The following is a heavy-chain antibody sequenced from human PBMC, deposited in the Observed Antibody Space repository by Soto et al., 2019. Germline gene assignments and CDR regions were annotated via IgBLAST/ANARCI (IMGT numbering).Heavy chain of an antibody. CDR1: GFTFSNYA. CDR3: AKDQGSSWYEIDY. V-gene: IGHV3-23*01. Sequence: EVQLLESGGGLAQPGGSLRLSCAASGFTFSNYAGTWVPQAPGKGLEWVLTISGSGGSTYYAGYVKGRFTSSRDNSKNTLYLQMNSLRAEDTAVYYCAKDQGSSWYEIDYWGQGTLVTVSS. J-gene: IGHJ4*02. D-gene: IGHD6-13*01. CDR2: ISGSGGST.